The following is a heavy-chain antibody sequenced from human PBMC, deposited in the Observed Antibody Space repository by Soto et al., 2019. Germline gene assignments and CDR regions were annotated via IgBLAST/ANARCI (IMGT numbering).Heavy chain of an antibody. V-gene: IGHV1-18*04. Sequence: RXSVKVSCKASGYPLTSYGIIWVRQAPGQGLEWMGWISAYNGNTNYAQKLQGRVTMTTDTSTSTAYMELRSLRSDDTAVYYCARGDTIFGVVNPFYGMDVWGQGTTVTVSS. CDR3: ARGDTIFGVVNPFYGMDV. J-gene: IGHJ6*02. CDR2: ISAYNGNT. D-gene: IGHD3-3*01. CDR1: GYPLTSYG.